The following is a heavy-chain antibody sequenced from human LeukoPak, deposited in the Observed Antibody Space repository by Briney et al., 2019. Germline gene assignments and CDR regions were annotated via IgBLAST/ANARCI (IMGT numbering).Heavy chain of an antibody. CDR1: GYTFTSYG. D-gene: IGHD2-2*01. V-gene: IGHV1-2*02. CDR2: INPNSGGT. Sequence: GASVKVSCKASGYTFTSYGISWVRQAPGQGLEWMGWINPNSGGTNYAQKFQGRVTMTRDTSTSTAYMELSRLRSDDTAVYYCARGSPTQRFEDIVVVPAAIWGQGTLVTVSS. J-gene: IGHJ4*02. CDR3: ARGSPTQRFEDIVVVPAAI.